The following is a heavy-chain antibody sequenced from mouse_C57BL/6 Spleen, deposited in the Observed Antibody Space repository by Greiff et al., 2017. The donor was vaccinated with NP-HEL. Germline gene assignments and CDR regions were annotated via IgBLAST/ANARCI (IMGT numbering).Heavy chain of an antibody. J-gene: IGHJ4*01. CDR2: ISYDGSN. Sequence: EVQLQESGPGLVKPSQSLSLTCSVTGYSITSGYYWNWIRQFPGNKLEWMGYISYDGSNNYNPSLKNRISITRDTSKNQFFLKLNSVTTEDTATYYCARREDSNYEAMDYWGQGTSVTVSS. D-gene: IGHD2-5*01. CDR3: ARREDSNYEAMDY. V-gene: IGHV3-6*01. CDR1: GYSITSGYY.